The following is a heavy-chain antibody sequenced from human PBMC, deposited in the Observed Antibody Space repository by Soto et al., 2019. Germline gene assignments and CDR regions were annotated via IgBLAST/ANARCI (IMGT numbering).Heavy chain of an antibody. CDR3: ARSPKDYSNPVGYYGMDV. J-gene: IGHJ6*02. CDR1: GYSFTSYW. D-gene: IGHD4-4*01. Sequence: GESLKISCKGSGYSFTSYWIGWVRQMPGKGLEWMGIIYPGDSDTRYSPSFQGKITISADKSISTAYLQWSRLKASDTAMYYCARSPKDYSNPVGYYGMDVWGQGTTVTVSS. V-gene: IGHV5-51*01. CDR2: IYPGDSDT.